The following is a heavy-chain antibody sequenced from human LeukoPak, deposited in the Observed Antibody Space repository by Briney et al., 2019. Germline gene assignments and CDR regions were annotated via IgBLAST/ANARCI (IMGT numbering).Heavy chain of an antibody. CDR1: GFTFDEYV. Sequence: GGSLRHSCAASGFTFDEYVMHWVRQAPGQGLEWVSLINGNGDDSYYADSVKGRFTVSRDNREKSLFLHMNSLRTDDTAFYYCAKGLSSSSWYVADSWGQGTLVTVSS. CDR3: AKGLSSSSWYVADS. CDR2: INGNGDDS. D-gene: IGHD6-13*01. J-gene: IGHJ4*02. V-gene: IGHV3-43*02.